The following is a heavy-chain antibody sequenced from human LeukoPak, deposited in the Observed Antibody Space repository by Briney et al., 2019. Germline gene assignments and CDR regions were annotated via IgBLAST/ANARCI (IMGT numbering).Heavy chain of an antibody. CDR1: GFTFSSYW. CDR3: ARLNGYKRPDYFDY. J-gene: IGHJ4*02. Sequence: GGSLRLSCAASGFTFSSYWMSWVRQAPGKGLEWVANIKQDGSEKYYVDSVKGRFTISRDNAKNSLYLQMNSLRAEDTAVYYCARLNGYKRPDYFDYWGQGTLVTVSS. CDR2: IKQDGSEK. D-gene: IGHD5-24*01. V-gene: IGHV3-7*01.